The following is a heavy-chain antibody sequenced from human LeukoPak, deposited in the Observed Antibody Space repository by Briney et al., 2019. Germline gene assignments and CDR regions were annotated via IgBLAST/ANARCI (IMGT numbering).Heavy chain of an antibody. Sequence: PSETLSLTCAVSGVSISSYYLSWIRQPPGKGLEWMAYIYYSGSTNYNHSLKSRVTISVDTYKNKFSLKLSSVTAAETAVYYCARDVVVVAATPSGHYYYMDVWGKGTTATVSS. CDR2: IYYSGST. D-gene: IGHD2-15*01. J-gene: IGHJ6*03. V-gene: IGHV4-59*01. CDR1: GVSISSYY. CDR3: ARDVVVVAATPSGHYYYMDV.